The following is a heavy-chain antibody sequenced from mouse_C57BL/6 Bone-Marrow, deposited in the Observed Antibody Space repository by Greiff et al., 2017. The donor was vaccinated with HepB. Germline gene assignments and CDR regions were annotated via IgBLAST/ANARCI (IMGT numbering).Heavy chain of an antibody. D-gene: IGHD1-1*01. Sequence: EVKLVESGGGLVQPKGSLKLSCAASGFSFNTYAMNWVRQAPGKGLEWVARIRSKSNNYATYYADSVKDRFTISRDDSESMLYLQMNNLKTEDTAMYYCVRRGYYGSSLWYFDVWGTGTTVTVSS. CDR1: GFSFNTYA. CDR3: VRRGYYGSSLWYFDV. CDR2: IRSKSNNYAT. V-gene: IGHV10-1*01. J-gene: IGHJ1*03.